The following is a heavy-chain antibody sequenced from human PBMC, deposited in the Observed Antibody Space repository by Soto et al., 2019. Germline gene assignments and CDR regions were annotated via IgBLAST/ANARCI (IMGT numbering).Heavy chain of an antibody. V-gene: IGHV1-2*02. D-gene: IGHD5-12*01. CDR1: GYIFTGYY. CDR2: INPNTRGT. CDR3: ARDRYSGYNSQFDY. Sequence: SVKVSCKASGYIFTGYYIHWVRQAPGQGLEWMGWINPNTRGTHSAQRFQGRVTMTRDTSISTAYMELSSLRSDDSAAYYCARDRYSGYNSQFDYWGQGTLVTVSS. J-gene: IGHJ4*02.